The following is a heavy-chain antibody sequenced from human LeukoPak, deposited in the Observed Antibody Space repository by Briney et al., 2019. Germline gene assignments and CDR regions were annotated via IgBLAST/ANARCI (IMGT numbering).Heavy chain of an antibody. D-gene: IGHD6-19*01. CDR3: AKGGAVAGIFDY. J-gene: IGHJ4*02. CDR2: FSGSGYST. CDR1: GITFSNSA. V-gene: IGHV3-23*01. Sequence: GGSLRLSCVPSGITFSNSALSWVRQAPGKGLEWVSTFSGSGYSTYYADSVKGRFTISRDNSKNTLYLQMNSLRAEDTAVYYCAKGGAVAGIFDYWGQGTLVTASS.